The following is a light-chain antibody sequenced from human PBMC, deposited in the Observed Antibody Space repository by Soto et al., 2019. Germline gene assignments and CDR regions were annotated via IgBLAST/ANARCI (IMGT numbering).Light chain of an antibody. CDR2: DGS. V-gene: IGKV1-5*02. Sequence: IQITQSPSTLSASVEDRVTIICRDSQRSSNWLAWYQVRPGKAPKLLNYDGSSIESGVPSRCSGSGSGTEFTLTSISLQPYDFATCHCQQYNLNSFGQGTMLEIK. CDR1: QRSSNW. J-gene: IGKJ5*01. CDR3: QQYNLNS.